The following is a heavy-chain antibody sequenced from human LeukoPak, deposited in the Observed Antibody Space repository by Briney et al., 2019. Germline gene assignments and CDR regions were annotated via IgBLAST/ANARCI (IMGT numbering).Heavy chain of an antibody. Sequence: ASVKVSCKASGYTFTGYYMHWLRQAPGQGLEWMGWINPNSGGTNYAQKLQGRVTMTRDTSISTAYMELSRLRSDDTAVYYCARDYGDYVPFDYWGQGTLVTVSS. D-gene: IGHD4-17*01. V-gene: IGHV1-2*02. CDR2: INPNSGGT. CDR1: GYTFTGYY. J-gene: IGHJ4*02. CDR3: ARDYGDYVPFDY.